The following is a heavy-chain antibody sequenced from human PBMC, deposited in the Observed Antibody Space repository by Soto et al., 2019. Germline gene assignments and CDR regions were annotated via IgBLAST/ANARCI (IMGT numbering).Heavy chain of an antibody. J-gene: IGHJ4*02. CDR2: MYTDASSA. V-gene: IGHV3-74*01. CDR1: GLTFSSYW. D-gene: IGHD5-12*01. Sequence: GGSLRLSCAASGLTFSSYWMHWVRQAPGKGLVWVSRMYTDASSATYADSVKGRFTISRDNAKNTLFLQIDSLRTEDTAVYYCVRGKSGYGNFDYWGEGTLVTVSS. CDR3: VRGKSGYGNFDY.